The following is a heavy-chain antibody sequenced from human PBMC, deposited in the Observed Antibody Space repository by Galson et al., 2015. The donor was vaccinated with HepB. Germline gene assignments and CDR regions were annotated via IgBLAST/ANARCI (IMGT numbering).Heavy chain of an antibody. Sequence: SLRLSCAASGFTFSSYWMHWVRQAPGEGLVWVSRINTDGSSTSYADSVKGRFTISRDNAKNTLYLQMNSLRAEDTAVYYCARGVDTAMVTGGYNWFDPWGQGTLVTVSS. CDR1: GFTFSSYW. V-gene: IGHV3-74*01. CDR3: ARGVDTAMVTGGYNWFDP. CDR2: INTDGSST. J-gene: IGHJ5*02. D-gene: IGHD5-18*01.